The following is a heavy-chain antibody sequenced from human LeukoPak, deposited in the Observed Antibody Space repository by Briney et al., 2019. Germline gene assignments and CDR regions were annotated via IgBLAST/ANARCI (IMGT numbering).Heavy chain of an antibody. J-gene: IGHJ3*01. D-gene: IGHD3-10*01. CDR3: ARGWFGFWHNSYLDDNAFDV. V-gene: IGHV4-34*01. Sequence: SETLSLTCAVYGGSFSGYYWSWIRQVPGRGLEWLGEINQSGRTNYNPSLKSRVTISVDPSKNQISLNLSFVTATDTAVYYCARGWFGFWHNSYLDDNAFDVWGPGTMVTVSS. CDR2: INQSGRT. CDR1: GGSFSGYY.